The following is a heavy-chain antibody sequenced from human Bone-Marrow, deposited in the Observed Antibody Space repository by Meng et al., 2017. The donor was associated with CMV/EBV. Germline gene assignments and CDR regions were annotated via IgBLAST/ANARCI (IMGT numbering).Heavy chain of an antibody. J-gene: IGHJ3*02. Sequence: SETLSLTCTVSGGSISSSNYYWGWIRQPPGKGLEWIGSMYYCGSIYYSGSTYYNPSLRSRVTKCLDPSKNQFSLKLSSVTAADTAVYYCARDPLVNRGAFDIWGQGTMVTVSS. CDR1: GGSISSSNYY. D-gene: IGHD2/OR15-2a*01. CDR2: IYYSGST. V-gene: IGHV4-39*07. CDR3: ARDPLVNRGAFDI.